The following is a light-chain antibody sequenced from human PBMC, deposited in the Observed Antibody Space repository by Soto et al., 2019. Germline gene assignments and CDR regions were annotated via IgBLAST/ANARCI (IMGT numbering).Light chain of an antibody. J-gene: IGKJ4*01. CDR1: QTISEY. CDR2: AAA. V-gene: IGKV1-39*01. CDR3: QQSHSIPRT. Sequence: DIQMTQSPSSLSASVGDRVTITCRASQTISEYLNWYQEKPGRAPKPPIYAAASLHSGVPSRFSGSGSGTEFTLTISSLQPEDFATYYCQQSHSIPRTFGGGTKVEIK.